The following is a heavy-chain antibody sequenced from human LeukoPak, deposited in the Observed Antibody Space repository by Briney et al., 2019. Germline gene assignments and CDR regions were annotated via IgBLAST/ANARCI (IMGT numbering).Heavy chain of an antibody. J-gene: IGHJ4*02. D-gene: IGHD5-24*01. V-gene: IGHV3-48*03. CDR3: ARPAGGRDGYIDSSPDY. CDR1: GFTFSSYE. Sequence: PGGSLRLSCAASGFTFSSYEMNWVRQAPGKGLEWVSYISSSGSTIYYADSVKGRFTISRDNSKNTLYLQMNSLRAEDTAVYYCARPAGGRDGYIDSSPDYWGQGTLVTVSS. CDR2: ISSSGSTI.